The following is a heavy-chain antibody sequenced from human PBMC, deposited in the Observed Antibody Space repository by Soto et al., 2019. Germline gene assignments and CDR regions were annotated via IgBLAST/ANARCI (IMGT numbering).Heavy chain of an antibody. J-gene: IGHJ4*02. CDR3: ARVVVGSRLSLDY. V-gene: IGHV1-69*01. CDR1: GGTFSSYT. D-gene: IGHD1-26*01. CDR2: ISPILDTP. Sequence: QVQLVQSGAEVKKPGSSVTVSCKASGGTFSSYTISWVRQSPVQGLECMAGISPILDTPIYAPKLQDRVAITADDSTMTAYMEMNRLTSEHTAVYYCARVVVGSRLSLDYWGQGTLVTISS.